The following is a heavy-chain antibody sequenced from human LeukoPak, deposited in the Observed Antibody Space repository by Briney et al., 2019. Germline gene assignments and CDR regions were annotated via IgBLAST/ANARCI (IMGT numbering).Heavy chain of an antibody. CDR1: GFTFSAYG. CDR3: AKGARGVVGGFPFDY. Sequence: GGSLRLSCAASGFTFSAYGMHWVRQAPGKGLEWVALISYDGTNKYYADSVKGRFTISRDNSKNTLYLQMNSLRAEDTAVCYGAKGARGVVGGFPFDYWGKEPRFPVS. J-gene: IGHJ4*02. V-gene: IGHV3-30*18. D-gene: IGHD3-16*01. CDR2: ISYDGTNK.